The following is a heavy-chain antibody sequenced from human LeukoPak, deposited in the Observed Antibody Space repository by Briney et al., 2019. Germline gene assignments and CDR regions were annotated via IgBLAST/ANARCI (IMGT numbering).Heavy chain of an antibody. D-gene: IGHD2-21*02. CDR2: IYSSGST. CDR1: GGSISSYY. V-gene: IGHV4-59*01. CDR3: ARFAYCGGHCWYYFDY. J-gene: IGHJ4*02. Sequence: SETLSLTCTVSGGSISSYYWSWIRQPPGKELEWIGYIYSSGSTNYNPSLKSRITISVDTSKNQFSLKLSSVTAADTAVYYCARFAYCGGHCWYYFDYWGQGSLVTVSS.